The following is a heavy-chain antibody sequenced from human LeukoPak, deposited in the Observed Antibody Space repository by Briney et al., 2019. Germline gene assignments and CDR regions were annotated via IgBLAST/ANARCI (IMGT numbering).Heavy chain of an antibody. D-gene: IGHD2-21*01. CDR1: EFTFSSYA. CDR3: AKESPYCGGSNCRQYYFEY. V-gene: IGHV3-23*01. Sequence: PGGSLRLSCVGSEFTFSSYAMSWVRQAPGKGLEWVSAISGSGGRTFYADSVKGRFAISRDNTENTVYLQMSSLKAEGTAVYYCAKESPYCGGSNCRQYYFEYWGQGTLVTVSS. J-gene: IGHJ4*02. CDR2: ISGSGGRT.